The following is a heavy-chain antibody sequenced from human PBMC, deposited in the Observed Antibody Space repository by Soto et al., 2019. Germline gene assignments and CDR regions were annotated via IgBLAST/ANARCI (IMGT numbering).Heavy chain of an antibody. J-gene: IGHJ6*02. V-gene: IGHV1-46*01. CDR1: GYTFTSYY. CDR2: INPSGGST. D-gene: IGHD3-22*01. CDR3: ARDIQSVPRLYYYGMDV. Sequence: ASVKVSCKASGYTFTSYYMHWVRQAPGQGLEWMGIINPSGGSTSYAQKFQGRGTMTRDTSTSTVYMELSSLRSEDTAVYYCARDIQSVPRLYYYGMDVWGQGTTVTVSS.